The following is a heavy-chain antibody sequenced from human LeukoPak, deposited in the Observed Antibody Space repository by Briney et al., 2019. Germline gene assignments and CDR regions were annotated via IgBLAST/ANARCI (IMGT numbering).Heavy chain of an antibody. CDR1: GFTFTTYW. CDR2: INIDGTTT. V-gene: IGHV3-74*01. J-gene: IGHJ5*02. CDR3: VRAGASGTYGQFDA. D-gene: IGHD3-10*01. Sequence: GGSLRLSCAASGFTFTTYWMHWVRQAPGKGLVWVARINIDGTTTYYADYVKGRFTISRDYAKNTVSLEMSSLRDDDTAAYHCVRAGASGTYGQFDAWGQGALVTVSS.